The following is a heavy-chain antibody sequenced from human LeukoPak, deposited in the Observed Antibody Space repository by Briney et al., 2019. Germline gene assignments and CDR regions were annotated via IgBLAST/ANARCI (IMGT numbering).Heavy chain of an antibody. Sequence: PGGSLRLSCAASGFTFSSYWMSWVRQAPGKGLEWVANIKQDGSEKYYVDSVKGRFTISRDNAKNSLYLQMNSLRAEDTAVCYCASSIYYDSSGYFDYWGQGTLGTVSS. CDR2: IKQDGSEK. D-gene: IGHD3-22*01. J-gene: IGHJ4*02. V-gene: IGHV3-7*01. CDR1: GFTFSSYW. CDR3: ASSIYYDSSGYFDY.